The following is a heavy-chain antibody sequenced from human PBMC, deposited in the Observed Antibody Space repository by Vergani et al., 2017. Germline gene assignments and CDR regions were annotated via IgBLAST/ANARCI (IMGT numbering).Heavy chain of an antibody. CDR3: ARSYSDYYYGMDV. D-gene: IGHD2-15*01. CDR1: GYTFISYG. V-gene: IGHV1-69*13. Sequence: QVQLVQSGAEVKKPGASVKVSCKASGYTFISYGISWVRQAPGQGLEWMGGIIPIFGTANYAQKFQGRVTITADESTSTAYMELSSLRSEDTAVYYCARSYSDYYYGMDVWGQGTTVTVSS. J-gene: IGHJ6*02. CDR2: IIPIFGTA.